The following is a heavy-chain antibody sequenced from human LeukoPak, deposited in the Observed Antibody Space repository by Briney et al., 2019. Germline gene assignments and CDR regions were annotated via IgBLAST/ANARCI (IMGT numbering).Heavy chain of an antibody. CDR2: IYYSGST. D-gene: IGHD2-15*01. CDR1: GGSIRSSSYY. CDR3: ARRGRYCSGGSCYSGWFDP. J-gene: IGHJ5*02. V-gene: IGHV4-39*01. Sequence: SETLSLTCTVSGGSIRSSSYYWGWIRQPPGKGLEWIGSIYYSGSTYYNPSLKSRVTISVDTSKNQFSLKLSSVTAADTAVYYCARRGRYCSGGSCYSGWFDPWGQGTLVTVSS.